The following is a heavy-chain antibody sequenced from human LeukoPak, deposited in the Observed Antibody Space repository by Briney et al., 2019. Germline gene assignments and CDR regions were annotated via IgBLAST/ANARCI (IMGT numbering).Heavy chain of an antibody. CDR1: GFTFSSYE. V-gene: IGHV3-48*03. D-gene: IGHD2-2*03. CDR2: IGVSGTTM. Sequence: GGSLRLSCAASGFTFSSYEMNWVRQAPGKGLEWVSYIGVSGTTMYYAESVKGRFTISRDNAKNSLYLQINSLRAEDTAVYYCARGGYCTTALCYAMNAFDIWGQGTMVTVSS. CDR3: ARGGYCTTALCYAMNAFDI. J-gene: IGHJ3*02.